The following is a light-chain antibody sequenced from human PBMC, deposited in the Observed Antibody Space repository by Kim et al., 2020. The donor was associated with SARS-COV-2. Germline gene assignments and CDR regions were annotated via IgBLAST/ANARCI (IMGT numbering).Light chain of an antibody. CDR1: KLGYKY. CDR2: QDS. Sequence: SYELTQPPSVSVSPGQTASITCSGDKLGYKYACWYQQKPGQSPVLVIYQDSKRPSGIPERFYGSNSGNTATLTISGTQARDEADYYCQAWDSSTYVFGTG. J-gene: IGLJ1*01. V-gene: IGLV3-1*01. CDR3: QAWDSSTYV.